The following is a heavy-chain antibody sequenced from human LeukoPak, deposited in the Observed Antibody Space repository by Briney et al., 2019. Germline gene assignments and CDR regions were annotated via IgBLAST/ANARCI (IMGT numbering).Heavy chain of an antibody. D-gene: IGHD6-13*01. J-gene: IGHJ6*03. V-gene: IGHV1-46*01. Sequence: ASVKVSCKASGYSFTNYAMNWVRQAPGQGLEWMGIINPSGGSTSYAQKFQGRVTMTRDTSTSTVYMELSSLRSEDTAVYYCARESSSWLGYYYYMDVWGKGTTVTISS. CDR2: INPSGGST. CDR1: GYSFTNYA. CDR3: ARESSSWLGYYYYMDV.